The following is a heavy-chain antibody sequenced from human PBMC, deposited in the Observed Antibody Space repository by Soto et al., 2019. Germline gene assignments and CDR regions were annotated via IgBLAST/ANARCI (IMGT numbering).Heavy chain of an antibody. CDR2: ISARGGST. J-gene: IGHJ4*02. CDR1: GFTFDSHE. CDR3: AKYCVTSSCNTRYFDS. Sequence: VHLLESGGGLVQPGGSLRLSCAAAGFTFDSHEMSWVRRAQGKVREWVSTISARGGSTYYADNVKVRFTVSRDNSKNTVYLQLSSLRAEDTALYYWAKYCVTSSCNTRYFDSWGQGTLVTVSS. D-gene: IGHD2-2*01. V-gene: IGHV3-23*01.